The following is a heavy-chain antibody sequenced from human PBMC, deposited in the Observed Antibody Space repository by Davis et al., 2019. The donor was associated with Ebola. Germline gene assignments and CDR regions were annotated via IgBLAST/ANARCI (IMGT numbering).Heavy chain of an antibody. J-gene: IGHJ6*02. CDR1: GFTFSNAW. CDR3: TTAPGTTVVIDYYYYYGMDV. V-gene: IGHV3-15*07. Sequence: PGGSLRLSCAASGFTFSNAWMNWVRQAPGKGLEWVGRIKSKTDGGTTDYAAPVKGRFTISRDDSKNTLYLQMNSLKTEDTAVYYCTTAPGTTVVIDYYYYYGMDVWGQGTTVTVSS. CDR2: IKSKTDGGTT. D-gene: IGHD4-23*01.